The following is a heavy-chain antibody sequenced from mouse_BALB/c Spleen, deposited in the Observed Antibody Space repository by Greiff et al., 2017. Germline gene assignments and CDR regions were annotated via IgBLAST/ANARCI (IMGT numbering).Heavy chain of an antibody. J-gene: IGHJ1*01. V-gene: IGHV14-1*02. CDR2: IDPENGNT. CDR3: ASITTVKDWYFDV. Sequence: VQLQPSGAGLVRPGALGKFFFKASGFHLKDYYMPRGEQRPEQGLEWIGWIDPENGNTIYDPKFQGKASITADTSSNTAYLQLSSLTSEDTAVYYCASITTVKDWYFDVWGAGTTVTVSS. CDR1: GFHLKDYY. D-gene: IGHD1-1*01.